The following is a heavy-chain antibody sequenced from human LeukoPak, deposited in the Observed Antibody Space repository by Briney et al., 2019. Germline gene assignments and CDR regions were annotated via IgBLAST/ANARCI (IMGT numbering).Heavy chain of an antibody. D-gene: IGHD7-27*01. J-gene: IGHJ5*02. CDR3: ARHPNTNWNWFDP. V-gene: IGHV4-39*01. Sequence: SETLSLTCTVSGGSISSSSYYWGWIRQPPGKGPEWIGSIYYSGSTYYNPSLKSRVTISVDTSKNQFSLKLSSVTAADTAVYYCARHPNTNWNWFDPWGQGTLVTVSS. CDR2: IYYSGST. CDR1: GGSISSSSYY.